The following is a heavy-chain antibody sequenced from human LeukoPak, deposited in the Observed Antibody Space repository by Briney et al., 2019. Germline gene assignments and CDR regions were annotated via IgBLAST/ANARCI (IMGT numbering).Heavy chain of an antibody. CDR1: GFTFSDYY. D-gene: IGHD6-19*01. J-gene: IGHJ4*02. Sequence: GGSLRLSCAASGFTFSDYYMSWVRQAPGKGLEWLSYISSSGSTIYYADSVKGRFTISRDNAKNSLYLQMNSLRAEDTAVYHCARLGSGWLSWFDCWSQGTLVTVSS. V-gene: IGHV3-11*01. CDR2: ISSSGSTI. CDR3: ARLGSGWLSWFDC.